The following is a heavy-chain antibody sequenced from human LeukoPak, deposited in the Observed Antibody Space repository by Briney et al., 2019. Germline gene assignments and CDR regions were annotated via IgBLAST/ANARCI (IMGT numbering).Heavy chain of an antibody. D-gene: IGHD1-1*01. V-gene: IGHV3-21*01. CDR2: ISSSSSYI. CDR3: ARGDWNDRNDD. Sequence: GGSLRLSCAASGFTLSSYSMNWVRQAPGKGLEWVSSISSSSSYIYYADSVKGRLTISRDNAKNSLYLQMNSLRAEDTAVYYCARGDWNDRNDDWGQGTLVTVSS. CDR1: GFTLSSYS. J-gene: IGHJ4*02.